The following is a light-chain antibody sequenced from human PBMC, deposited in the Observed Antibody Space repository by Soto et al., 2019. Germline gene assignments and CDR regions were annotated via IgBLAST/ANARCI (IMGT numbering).Light chain of an antibody. Sequence: DIQMTQSPSTLSASVGDRVTITCRASQTISTYSAWYQQKPGKAPKLLIYKASTLKSGVPSRFSGSGSGTEFTLTISSLQPDDFATYYCQHYNSYSEAFGQGTKVDIK. V-gene: IGKV1-5*03. CDR1: QTISTY. CDR2: KAS. CDR3: QHYNSYSEA. J-gene: IGKJ1*01.